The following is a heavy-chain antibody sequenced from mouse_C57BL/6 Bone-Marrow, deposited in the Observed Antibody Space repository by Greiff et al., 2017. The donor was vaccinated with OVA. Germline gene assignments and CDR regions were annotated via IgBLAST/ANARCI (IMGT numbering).Heavy chain of an antibody. CDR1: GYAFSSSW. CDR2: IYPGDGDT. CDR3: ARSCDGYYYAMDY. V-gene: IGHV1-82*01. J-gene: IGHJ4*01. D-gene: IGHD2-3*01. Sequence: VQLMESGPELVKPGASVKISCKASGYAFSSSWMNWVKQRPGKGLEWIGRIYPGDGDTNYNGKFKGKATLTADKSSSTAYMQLSSLTSEDSAVYFCARSCDGYYYAMDYWGQGTSVTVSS.